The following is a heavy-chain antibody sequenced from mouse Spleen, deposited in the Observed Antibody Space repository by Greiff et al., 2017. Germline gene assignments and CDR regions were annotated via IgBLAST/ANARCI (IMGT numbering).Heavy chain of an antibody. CDR2: IYPGSGNT. CDR1: GYTFTDYY. Sequence: QVQLQQSGAELVRPGASVKLSCKASGYTFTDYYINWVKQRPGQGLEWIARIYPGSGNTYYNEKFKGKATLTAEKSSSTAYMQLSSLTSEDSAVYFCAGGHTGRYWGQGTTLTVSS. J-gene: IGHJ2*01. CDR3: AGGHTGRY. D-gene: IGHD4-1*01. V-gene: IGHV1-76*01.